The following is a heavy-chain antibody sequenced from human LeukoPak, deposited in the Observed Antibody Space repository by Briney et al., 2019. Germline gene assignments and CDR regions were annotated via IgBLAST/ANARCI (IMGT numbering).Heavy chain of an antibody. CDR1: GFTFSSFS. J-gene: IGHJ4*02. D-gene: IGHD2-15*01. Sequence: PGGSLRLSCAASGFTFSSFSVNRVRQAPGKELEWVSSISSSSSYIYYADSVKGRFTISRDNAKDSLYLQMNSLRAEDTAVYYCARDPRAVGLTLDYWGQGTLVTVSS. CDR2: ISSSSSYI. CDR3: ARDPRAVGLTLDY. V-gene: IGHV3-21*01.